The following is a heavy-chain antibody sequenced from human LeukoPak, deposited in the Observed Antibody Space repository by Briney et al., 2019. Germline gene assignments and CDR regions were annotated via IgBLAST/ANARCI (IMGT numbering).Heavy chain of an antibody. D-gene: IGHD2-21*02. J-gene: IGHJ3*02. CDR3: ARDPHCGAVDI. CDR1: GFSFNNYA. V-gene: IGHV3-7*01. CDR2: MNPDGSVK. Sequence: PWGSLRLSCVASGFSFNNYAMNWVRQAPGEGLEWVADMNPDGSVKYYVDSVTGRFTISRDNAKNSLYLLMDSLRAEDTAIYYCARDPHCGAVDIWGQGTLVTVSS.